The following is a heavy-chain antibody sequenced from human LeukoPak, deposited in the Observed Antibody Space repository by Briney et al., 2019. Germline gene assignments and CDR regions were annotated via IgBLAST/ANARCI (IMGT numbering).Heavy chain of an antibody. CDR1: GFTFSSYW. CDR3: ARGIGGALPRYF. CDR2: INSDGSST. D-gene: IGHD3-9*01. Sequence: PGGSLRLSCAASGFTFSSYWMHWVRQAPGKGLVSVSRINSDGSSTSYADSVKGRFTISRDNAKNTLYLQMNSLRAEDTAVYYCARGIGGALPRYFGGQGTLVTVSS. V-gene: IGHV3-74*01. J-gene: IGHJ4*02.